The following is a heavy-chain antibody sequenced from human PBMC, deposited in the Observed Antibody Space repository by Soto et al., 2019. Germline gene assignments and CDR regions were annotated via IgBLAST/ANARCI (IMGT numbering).Heavy chain of an antibody. Sequence: QVQLVESGGGVVQPGRSLRLSCAASGFTFSSYAMHWVRQAPGKGLEWVAVISYDGSNKYYADSVKGRFTIPRDNSKNTLYLQMNSLRAEDTAVYYCASPRNYYYYGMDVWGQGTTVTVSS. CDR3: ASPRNYYYYGMDV. V-gene: IGHV3-30-3*01. CDR1: GFTFSSYA. J-gene: IGHJ6*02. CDR2: ISYDGSNK.